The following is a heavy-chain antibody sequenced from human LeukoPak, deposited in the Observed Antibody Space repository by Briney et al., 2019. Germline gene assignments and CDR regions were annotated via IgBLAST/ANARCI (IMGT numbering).Heavy chain of an antibody. V-gene: IGHV4-31*03. CDR2: IFSSAST. CDR3: ARGFGAGNYYYGWFDP. Sequence: PSETLSLTCTVSGGSISSGGYYWSWIRQHPGKGLEWIGSIFSSASTNYNPSLKSRVIISVDTSRNQFSLKLTSVTAADTAVYYCARGFGAGNYYYGWFDPWGQGTLVSVSS. J-gene: IGHJ5*02. CDR1: GGSISSGGYY. D-gene: IGHD3-10*01.